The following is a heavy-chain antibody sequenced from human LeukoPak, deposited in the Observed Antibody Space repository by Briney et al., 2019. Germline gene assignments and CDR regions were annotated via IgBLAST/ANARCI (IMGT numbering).Heavy chain of an antibody. J-gene: IGHJ6*02. Sequence: GGSLRLSCAASGFTFSSYAMSWVRQAPGKGLEWVSAISGSGGSTYCADSVKGRFTISRDNAKNTLYLQMNSLRAEDTAVYYCARKPLRYYGMDVWGQGTTVTVSS. CDR3: ARKPLRYYGMDV. CDR2: ISGSGGST. V-gene: IGHV3-23*01. CDR1: GFTFSSYA.